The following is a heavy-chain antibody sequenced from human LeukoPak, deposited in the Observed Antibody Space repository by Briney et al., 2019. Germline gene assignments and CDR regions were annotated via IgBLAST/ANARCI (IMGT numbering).Heavy chain of an antibody. D-gene: IGHD3-3*01. CDR1: GFTVSSNY. J-gene: IGHJ4*02. CDR3: AREGPFDFWSGYSDY. CDR2: IYSGGST. Sequence: GGSLRLSCAASGFTVSSNYMSWVRQAPGKGLEWVSVIYSGGSTYYADSVKGRFTISRDNAKNSLYLQMNSLRAEDTAVYYCAREGPFDFWSGYSDYWGQGTLVTVSS. V-gene: IGHV3-66*01.